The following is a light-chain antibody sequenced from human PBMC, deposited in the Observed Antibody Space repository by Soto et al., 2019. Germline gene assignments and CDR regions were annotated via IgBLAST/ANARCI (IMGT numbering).Light chain of an antibody. CDR3: QQYDNSPWR. V-gene: IGKV3-20*01. CDR1: QSVSSSF. Sequence: EIVLTQSPGTLSLSPGERATLSCRASQSVSSSFLAWYQQKPGQAHRLLIYGASRRATDIPDRFSGSGSETDSQRTNSRLEHEDYAVYYGQQYDNSPWRCDQGNMVEIK. CDR2: GAS. J-gene: IGKJ1*01.